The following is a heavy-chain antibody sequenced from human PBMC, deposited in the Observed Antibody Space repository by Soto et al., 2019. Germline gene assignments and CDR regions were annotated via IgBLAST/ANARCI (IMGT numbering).Heavy chain of an antibody. CDR2: IWYDGSNK. J-gene: IGHJ4*02. CDR3: ARSNIAVAGPVTLDY. CDR1: GFTFSSYG. Sequence: GXSLILSCAASGFTFSSYGMHCVRQAPVKGLEWVAVIWYDGSNKYYADSVKGRFTISRDNSKNTLYLQMNSLRAEDTAVYYCARSNIAVAGPVTLDYWGQGTLVTVSS. D-gene: IGHD6-19*01. V-gene: IGHV3-33*01.